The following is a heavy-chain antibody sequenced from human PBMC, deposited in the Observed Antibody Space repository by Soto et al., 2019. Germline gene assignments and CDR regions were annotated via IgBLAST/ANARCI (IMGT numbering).Heavy chain of an antibody. CDR3: ANLLITTVRGVKVEDY. V-gene: IGHV3-23*01. CDR2: IIGSGGCI. Sequence: EVQLLESGGGLVQPGGSLRLSCAASGFTFSSYAMIWVRQAPGKGLEWVSAIIGSGGCIYYADSVKGRFTIYRNNSKNTLYLQMNGLAAEDTAVHYCANLLITTVRGVKVEDYRGQGTPVTVSS. CDR1: GFTFSSYA. D-gene: IGHD3-10*01. J-gene: IGHJ4*02.